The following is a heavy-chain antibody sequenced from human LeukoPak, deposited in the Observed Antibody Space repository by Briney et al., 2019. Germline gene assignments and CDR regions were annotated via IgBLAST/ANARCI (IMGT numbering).Heavy chain of an antibody. Sequence: SETLSLTCTVSGGSVSSGSYYWSWIRQPPGKGLECIGYIYYSGSTNYNPSLKSRVTISVDTSKNQFSLKLSSVTAADTAVYYCARGDAYAGPFGYWGQGTLVTVSS. D-gene: IGHD2-2*01. V-gene: IGHV4-61*01. CDR1: GGSVSSGSYY. CDR2: IYYSGST. CDR3: ARGDAYAGPFGY. J-gene: IGHJ4*02.